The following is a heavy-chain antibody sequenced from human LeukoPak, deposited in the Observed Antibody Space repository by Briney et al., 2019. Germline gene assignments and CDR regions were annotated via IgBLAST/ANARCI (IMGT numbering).Heavy chain of an antibody. CDR1: GFTFDSNS. V-gene: IGHV3-7*01. CDR3: AGVGVGYCSGGSCSPPRPFQY. J-gene: IGHJ4*02. Sequence: PGGSLRLSCAASGFTFDSNSMSWVRQAPGKGLEWVANIKQDGSEKSYVVSVKGRFTISRDNAKNSLYLQMNSLRVEDTAVYYCAGVGVGYCSGGSCSPPRPFQYWGQGTLVTVSS. CDR2: IKQDGSEK. D-gene: IGHD2-15*01.